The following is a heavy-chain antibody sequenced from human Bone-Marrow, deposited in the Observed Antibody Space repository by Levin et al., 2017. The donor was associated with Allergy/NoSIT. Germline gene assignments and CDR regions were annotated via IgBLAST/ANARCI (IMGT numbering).Heavy chain of an antibody. V-gene: IGHV3-64D*06. D-gene: IGHD3-10*01. CDR2: ISSRGSA. CDR3: VKDRVSWRNFFDC. CDR1: GFTFSDTT. Sequence: PGGSLRLSCSVSGFTFSDTTMHWVRQAPGKGLEYVSTISSRGSAYYADSVRGRFTISRDSSNNTLYLQMSSLRIEDTAVYYCVKDRVSWRNFFDCWGQGTLVTVSS. J-gene: IGHJ4*02.